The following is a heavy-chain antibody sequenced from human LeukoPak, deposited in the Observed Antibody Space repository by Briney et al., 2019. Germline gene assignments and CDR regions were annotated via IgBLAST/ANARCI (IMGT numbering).Heavy chain of an antibody. V-gene: IGHV3-7*03. J-gene: IGHJ4*02. CDR3: ARDLWEVAPLDY. CDR1: GFTFSSYS. CDR2: IKQDGSEK. D-gene: IGHD5-12*01. Sequence: GGSLRLSCAASGFTFSSYSMSWVRQAPGKGLEWVANIKQDGSEKYYVDSVKGRFTISRDNAKNSLYLQMNSLRAEDTAVYYCARDLWEVAPLDYWGQGTLVTVSS.